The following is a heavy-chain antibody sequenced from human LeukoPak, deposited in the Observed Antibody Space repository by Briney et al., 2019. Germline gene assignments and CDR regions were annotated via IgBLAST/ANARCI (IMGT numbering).Heavy chain of an antibody. CDR1: GFTFSSSA. Sequence: GGSLRLSCAASGFTFSSSAMNWVRQAPGKGLEWVSSINNVGSHIYYAGSVRGRFTISRDNAKNTLYLQMNSLRAEDTAMYYCARVLSGSWDWFDPWGQGTLVTVSS. CDR2: INNVGSHI. V-gene: IGHV3-21*01. D-gene: IGHD3-22*01. CDR3: ARVLSGSWDWFDP. J-gene: IGHJ5*02.